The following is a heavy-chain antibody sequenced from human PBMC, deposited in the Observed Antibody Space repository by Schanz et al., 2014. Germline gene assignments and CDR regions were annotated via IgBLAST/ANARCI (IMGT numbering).Heavy chain of an antibody. Sequence: EVQLVESGGGLVQPGGSLRLSCAASGFTFSSYWMHWVRQVPGKGLVWVSRIKSDGSSTSYADSVKGRFTISRDNFKNTLYLQMNSLRAEDTAVYFCAKIERNEDWGQGTLVTVSS. CDR1: GFTFSSYW. CDR2: IKSDGSST. J-gene: IGHJ4*02. D-gene: IGHD1-1*01. V-gene: IGHV3-74*01. CDR3: AKIERNED.